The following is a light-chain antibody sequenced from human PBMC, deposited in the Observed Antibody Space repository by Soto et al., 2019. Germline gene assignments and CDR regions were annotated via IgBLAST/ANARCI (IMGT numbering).Light chain of an antibody. V-gene: IGKV3-15*01. CDR2: GAS. Sequence: EVVMTQSAATLSVSPGERATLSCRASQSVSSNLDWYQQKPVQAPSLLIYGASTRATGIPARFSGSGSEIEFTLTISSLQSEDFAVYSCQQYYNWPPLYTFAQGTKLES. CDR3: QQYYNWPPLYT. CDR1: QSVSSN. J-gene: IGKJ2*01.